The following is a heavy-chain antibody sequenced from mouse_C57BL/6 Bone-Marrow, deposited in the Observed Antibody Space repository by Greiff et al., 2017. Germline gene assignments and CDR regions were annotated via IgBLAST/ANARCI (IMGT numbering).Heavy chain of an antibody. Sequence: VQLQQSGAELVRPGASVKLSCTASGFNIKDDYMHWVKQRPEQGLEWIGWIDPENGDTEYASKFQGKATITADTSSNTAYLQLSSLTSEDTAVYYCTTKDYYSNYYWGQGTTLTVSS. CDR3: TTKDYYSNYY. J-gene: IGHJ2*01. CDR1: GFNIKDDY. V-gene: IGHV14-4*01. D-gene: IGHD2-5*01. CDR2: IDPENGDT.